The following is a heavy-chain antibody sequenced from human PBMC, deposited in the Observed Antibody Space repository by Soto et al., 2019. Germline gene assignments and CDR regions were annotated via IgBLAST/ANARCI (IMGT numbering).Heavy chain of an antibody. CDR3: ARDGLGYCSSSSCYDFDS. CDR1: GNTFPNYG. D-gene: IGHD2-2*01. J-gene: IGHJ4*02. V-gene: IGHV1-18*01. CDR2: ISTDNGNT. Sequence: QAQLVQSGAEVKKPGASVKVSCKASGNTFPNYGISWVRQAPGQGLEWMGWISTDNGNTKYAQKFHGRVSMTTDTSTSTAYMELRSLRSDDTAVYYCARDGLGYCSSSSCYDFDSWGQGTLVTVSS.